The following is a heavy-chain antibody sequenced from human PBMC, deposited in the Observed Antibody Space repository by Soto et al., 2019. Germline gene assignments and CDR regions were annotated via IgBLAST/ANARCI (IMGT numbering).Heavy chain of an antibody. CDR2: INAGNGNT. Sequence: ASVKVSCKASGYSFTSYAIHWMRQAPGQRLEWMGWINAGNGNTKYAQKFQGRVTMTTDTSTSTAYMEVRSLRSDDTAVYYCARDAAAGLNDYWG. V-gene: IGHV1-3*01. CDR1: GYSFTSYA. CDR3: ARDAAAGLNDY. J-gene: IGHJ4*01. D-gene: IGHD6-13*01.